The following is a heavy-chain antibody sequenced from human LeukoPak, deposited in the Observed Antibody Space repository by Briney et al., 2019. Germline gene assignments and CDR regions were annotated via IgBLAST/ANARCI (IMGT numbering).Heavy chain of an antibody. CDR2: ISGSGGST. V-gene: IGHV3-23*01. D-gene: IGHD6-13*01. J-gene: IGHJ5*02. Sequence: PGGSLRLSCAASGFTFSSYTMSWVRQAPGKGLEWVSAISGSGGSTYYADSVKGRFTISRDNSKNTLYLQMNSLRAEDTAVYYCAKDSLGSSWYVPTNWFDPWGQGTLVTVSS. CDR3: AKDSLGSSWYVPTNWFDP. CDR1: GFTFSSYT.